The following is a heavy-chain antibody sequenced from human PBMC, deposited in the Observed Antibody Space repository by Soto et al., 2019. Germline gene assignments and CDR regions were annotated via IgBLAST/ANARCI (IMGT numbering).Heavy chain of an antibody. CDR3: AKGPVPDYGAYGSCVFQH. V-gene: IGHV3-23*01. Sequence: EVQLLESGGGLVQPGGSLRLSCVASGFAFSSYAMSWVRQAPGKGLEWVSAIIASGGSTYYANSVMGRFTISRDNSKNTLYLQMNSLRAEDTAVFYCAKGPVPDYGAYGSCVFQHCGQGTLVTVSS. D-gene: IGHD4-17*01. J-gene: IGHJ1*01. CDR1: GFAFSSYA. CDR2: IIASGGST.